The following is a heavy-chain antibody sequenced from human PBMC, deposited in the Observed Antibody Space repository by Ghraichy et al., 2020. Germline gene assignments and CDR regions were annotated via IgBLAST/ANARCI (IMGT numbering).Heavy chain of an antibody. V-gene: IGHV4-34*01. Sequence: SETLSLTCAVYGGSFSGYYWSWIRQPPGKGLEWIGEINHSGSTNYNPSLKSRVTISVDTSKNQFSLKLSSVTAADTAVYYCATNKGSSSRVNYYYYGMDVWGQGTTVTVSS. J-gene: IGHJ6*02. CDR2: INHSGST. CDR3: ATNKGSSSRVNYYYYGMDV. D-gene: IGHD6-6*01. CDR1: GGSFSGYY.